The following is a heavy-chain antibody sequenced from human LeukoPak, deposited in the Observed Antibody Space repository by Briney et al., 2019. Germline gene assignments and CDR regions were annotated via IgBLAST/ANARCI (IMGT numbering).Heavy chain of an antibody. CDR3: AKDTVSRYCSGGSCLGAMDA. V-gene: IGHV3-30*02. CDR1: GFTFSSYG. D-gene: IGHD2-15*01. J-gene: IGHJ6*02. CDR2: IQYSGSNK. Sequence: GGSLRLSCAASGFTFSSYGMHWVRQAPGKGLEWVAFIQYSGSNKYYTDSVKGRFTISRDNSKNTLYLQMNSLRAEDTAVYYCAKDTVSRYCSGGSCLGAMDAWGQGTTVTVSS.